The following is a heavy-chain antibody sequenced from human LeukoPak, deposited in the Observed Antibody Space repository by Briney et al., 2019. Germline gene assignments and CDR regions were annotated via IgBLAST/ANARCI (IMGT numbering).Heavy chain of an antibody. Sequence: TSQTLSLTCTVSGGSISSGGYYWSWIRQPPGKGLEWIGYIYHSGSTYYNPSLKSRVTISVDRSKNQFSLKLSSVTAADTAVYYCARGAGSWSPRVDYWGQGTLVTVSS. D-gene: IGHD6-13*01. J-gene: IGHJ4*02. CDR3: ARGAGSWSPRVDY. CDR2: IYHSGST. V-gene: IGHV4-30-2*01. CDR1: GGSISSGGYY.